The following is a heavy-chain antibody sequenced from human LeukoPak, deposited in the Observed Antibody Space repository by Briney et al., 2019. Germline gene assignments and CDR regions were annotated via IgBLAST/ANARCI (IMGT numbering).Heavy chain of an antibody. J-gene: IGHJ4*02. CDR1: GFTFDDYA. V-gene: IGHV3-9*01. CDR3: AKDIDDYGDSG. CDR2: ISWDSGSI. D-gene: IGHD4-17*01. Sequence: GGSLRLSCAASGFTFDDYAMHWVRQAPGKGLEWVSGISWDSGSIGYADSVKGRFTISRDNAKNSLYLQTNSLRAEDTALYYCAKDIDDYGDSGWGQGTLVTVSS.